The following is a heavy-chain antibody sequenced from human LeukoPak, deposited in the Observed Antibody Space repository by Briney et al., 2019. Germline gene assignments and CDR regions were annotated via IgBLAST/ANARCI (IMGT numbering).Heavy chain of an antibody. Sequence: GGSLRLSCAASGFTFSGYSMNWVRQAPGKGLEWVSSISSSSSYIYYADSVKGRFTISRDNAKNSLYLQMNSLRAEDTAVYYCARDPCGGDCYSPYNWFDPWGQGTLVTVSS. D-gene: IGHD2-21*02. V-gene: IGHV3-21*01. CDR1: GFTFSGYS. CDR2: ISSSSSYI. J-gene: IGHJ5*02. CDR3: ARDPCGGDCYSPYNWFDP.